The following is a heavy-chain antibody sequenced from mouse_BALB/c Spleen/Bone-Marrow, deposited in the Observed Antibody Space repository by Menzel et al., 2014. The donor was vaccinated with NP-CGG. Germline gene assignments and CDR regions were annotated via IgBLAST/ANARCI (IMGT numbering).Heavy chain of an antibody. CDR2: IRSKSNNFAT. CDR3: VRGIYYYGSNYKNSALDY. J-gene: IGHJ4*01. Sequence: EVMLVESGGGLVQPKGLLKLSCAASGFTFNTFAMDWVRRAPGKGLEWVARIRSKSNNFATYYADSVKDRFTISRDDSQSMLYLQMNNLKTEDTAMYYCVRGIYYYGSNYKNSALDYWGQGTSVTVSS. CDR1: GFTFNTFA. V-gene: IGHV10-1*02. D-gene: IGHD1-1*01.